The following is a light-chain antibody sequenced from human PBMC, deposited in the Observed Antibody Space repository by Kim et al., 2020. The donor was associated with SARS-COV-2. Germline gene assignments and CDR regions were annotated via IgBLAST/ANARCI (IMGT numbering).Light chain of an antibody. CDR1: QGINNF. Sequence: ASVGDRVTVTCRASQGINNFVAWYQHRPGKAPRILIYAASTLHSGVPSRCSGSGSGTDFTLTISSLQPEDVATYYCQKYNGAPWTFGQGTKVDIK. CDR2: AAS. CDR3: QKYNGAPWT. V-gene: IGKV1-27*01. J-gene: IGKJ1*01.